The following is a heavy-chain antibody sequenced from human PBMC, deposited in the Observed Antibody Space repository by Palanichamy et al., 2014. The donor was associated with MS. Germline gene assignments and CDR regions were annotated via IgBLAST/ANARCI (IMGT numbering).Heavy chain of an antibody. V-gene: IGHV4-59*01. D-gene: IGHD2-2*01. CDR1: SGSISSYY. J-gene: IGHJ5*02. Sequence: QVQLQESGPGLVKPPETLSLTCTVSSGSISSYYWSWIRQPPGKGLEWIGYIYYSGSTNYSPSLKSRVTISVDTSKNQLSLKLSSVTAADTAVYYCARDGSGYCSNTNCHGWFDPWGQGTLVTVSS. CDR2: IYYSGST. CDR3: ARDGSGYCSNTNCHGWFDP.